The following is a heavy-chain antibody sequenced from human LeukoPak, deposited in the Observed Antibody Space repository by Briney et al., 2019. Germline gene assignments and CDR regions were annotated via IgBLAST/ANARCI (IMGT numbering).Heavy chain of an antibody. CDR3: ARVRGSSGYYVGY. J-gene: IGHJ4*02. CDR2: IYYSGST. D-gene: IGHD3-22*01. V-gene: IGHV4-39*07. CDR1: GGSISSSSYY. Sequence: SETLSLTCTVSGGSISSSSYYWGWIRQPPGKGLEWIGSIYYSGSTYYNPSLKSRVTISVDTSKNQFSLKLSSVTAADTAVYYCARVRGSSGYYVGYWGQGTLVTVAS.